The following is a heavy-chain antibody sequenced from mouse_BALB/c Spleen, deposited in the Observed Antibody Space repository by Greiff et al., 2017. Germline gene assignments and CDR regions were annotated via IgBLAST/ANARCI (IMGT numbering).Heavy chain of an antibody. CDR2: IWSGGST. CDR3: ARGGRSYAMDY. Sequence: VKLVESGPGLVQPSQSLSITCTVSGFSLTSYGVHWVRQSPGKGLEWLGVIWSGGSTDYNAAFISRLSISKDNSKSQVFFKMNSLQADDTAIYYCARGGRSYAMDYWGQGTSVTVSS. V-gene: IGHV2-4-1*01. J-gene: IGHJ4*01. CDR1: GFSLTSYG.